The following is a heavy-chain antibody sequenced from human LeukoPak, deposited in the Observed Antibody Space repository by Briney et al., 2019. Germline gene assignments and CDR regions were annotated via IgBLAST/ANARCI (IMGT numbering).Heavy chain of an antibody. CDR2: ISGSGDSS. V-gene: IGHV3-23*01. Sequence: GGSLRLSCAASGFTFSSYDMSWVRQAPGKGLEWVSAISGSGDSSYYADSVKGRFTISRDNSRNTLYLQMNSLRAEDTAVYYCANRRWLVSSFDYWGQGTLVTVSS. CDR3: ANRRWLVSSFDY. D-gene: IGHD6-19*01. CDR1: GFTFSSYD. J-gene: IGHJ4*02.